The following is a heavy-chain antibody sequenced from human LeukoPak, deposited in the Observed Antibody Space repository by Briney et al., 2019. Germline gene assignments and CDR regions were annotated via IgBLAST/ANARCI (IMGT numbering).Heavy chain of an antibody. Sequence: SVKVSCKVSGYTLTELSMHWVRQAPGKGLEWMGGIIPIFGTANYAQKFQGRVTITADESTSTAYMELSSLRSEDTAVYYCARDQGGTIFGVVINLDYWGQGTLVTVSS. CDR1: GYTLTELS. CDR3: ARDQGGTIFGVVINLDY. J-gene: IGHJ4*02. D-gene: IGHD3-3*01. V-gene: IGHV1-69*13. CDR2: IIPIFGTA.